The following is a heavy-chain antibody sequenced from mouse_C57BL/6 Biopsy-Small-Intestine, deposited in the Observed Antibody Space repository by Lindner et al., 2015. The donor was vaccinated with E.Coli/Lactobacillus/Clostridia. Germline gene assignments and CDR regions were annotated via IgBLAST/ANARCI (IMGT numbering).Heavy chain of an antibody. V-gene: IGHV1-63*01. CDR2: IYPGNGNT. D-gene: IGHD1-1*02. CDR3: ARLAYGDYFDY. CDR1: GYTFTNYW. J-gene: IGHJ2*01. Sequence: VQLQESGAELVRPGTSVKMSCRASGYTFTNYWIGWAKQRPGHGLEWIGDIYPGNGNTHYNEKFKGKATLTADKSSSTAYMQFSSLTSEDSAVYFCARLAYGDYFDYWGQGTTLTVSS.